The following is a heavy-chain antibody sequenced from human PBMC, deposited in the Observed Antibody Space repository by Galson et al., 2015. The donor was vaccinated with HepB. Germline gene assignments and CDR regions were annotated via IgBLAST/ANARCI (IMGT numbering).Heavy chain of an antibody. D-gene: IGHD3-10*01. V-gene: IGHV3-33*01. CDR1: GFTFSSYG. J-gene: IGHJ6*02. CDR3: ARDLSLGSGSYYNVGYYYYGMDV. CDR2: IWYDGSNK. Sequence: SLRLSCAASGFTFSSYGMHWVRQAPGKGLEWVAVIWYDGSNKYYADSVKGRFTISRDNSKNTLYLQMNSLRAEDTAVYYCARDLSLGSGSYYNVGYYYYGMDVWGQGTTVTVSS.